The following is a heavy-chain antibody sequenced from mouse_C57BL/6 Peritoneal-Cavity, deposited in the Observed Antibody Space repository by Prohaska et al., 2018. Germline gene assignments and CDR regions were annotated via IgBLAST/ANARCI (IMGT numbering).Heavy chain of an antibody. V-gene: IGHV11-2*01. CDR3: MRYGNYWYFDV. D-gene: IGHD2-1*01. Sequence: EVQLLETGGGLVQPGGSRGLSCEGSGFTFSGFWMSWVRQTPGKTLEWIGDINSDGSAINYAPSIKDRVTIFRDNDKSTLYLQMSSVRSEDRAMYLGMRYGNYWYFDVWGTGTTVTVSS. CDR2: INSDGSAI. CDR1: GFTFSGFW. J-gene: IGHJ1*03.